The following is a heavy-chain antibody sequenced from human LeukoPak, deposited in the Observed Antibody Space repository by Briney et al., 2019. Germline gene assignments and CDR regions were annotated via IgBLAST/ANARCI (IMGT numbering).Heavy chain of an antibody. CDR3: ARSASYYYDGNGPYQFDY. V-gene: IGHV4-31*03. CDR1: GGSISTGDYY. J-gene: IGHJ4*02. D-gene: IGHD3-22*01. CDR2: INYSGST. Sequence: SETLSLTCTVSGGSISTGDYYWSWIRQHPGKGLEWIGNINYSGSTDYNPSLKSRVIILVDTSKNQFSLKLSSVTAADTAVYYCARSASYYYDGNGPYQFDYWGQGTLVTVSS.